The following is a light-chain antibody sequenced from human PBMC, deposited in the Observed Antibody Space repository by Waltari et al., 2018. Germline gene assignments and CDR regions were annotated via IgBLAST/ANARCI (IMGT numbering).Light chain of an antibody. V-gene: IGKV3-20*01. CDR3: QQYGSSTLT. J-gene: IGKJ4*01. CDR1: QSVSSSY. Sequence: EIVLTQSPGTLYSSPGERDTLPCRASQSVSSSYLAWYQQKPGQAPRLLIYGASSRATGIPDRFSGSGSGTDFTLTISRLEPEDFAVYYCQQYGSSTLTFGGGTKVEIK. CDR2: GAS.